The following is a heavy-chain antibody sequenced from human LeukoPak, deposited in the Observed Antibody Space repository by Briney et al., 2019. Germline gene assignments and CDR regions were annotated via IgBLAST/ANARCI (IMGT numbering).Heavy chain of an antibody. Sequence: SETLSLTCAVSGGSISSSNWWSWVRQPPGKGLEWIGYIYYSGSTSYNPSLQSRVTISVDTSKNEFSLKLSSVTAADTAVYYCARVLYDSWSYYYVHAFDIWGQGTIVTVSS. V-gene: IGHV4-4*02. CDR3: ARVLYDSWSYYYVHAFDI. CDR2: IYYSGST. J-gene: IGHJ3*02. CDR1: GGSISSSNW. D-gene: IGHD3-22*01.